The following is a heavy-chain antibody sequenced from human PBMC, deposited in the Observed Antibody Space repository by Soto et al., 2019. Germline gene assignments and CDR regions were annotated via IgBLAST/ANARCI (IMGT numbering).Heavy chain of an antibody. CDR2: INPNSGGT. V-gene: IGHV1-2*04. J-gene: IGHJ3*02. D-gene: IGHD2-2*01. Sequence: ASVKVSCKASGHTFTGYYMHWMRQAPGQGLEWMGWINPNSGGTNYAQKFQGWVTMTRDTSISTAYMELSRLRSDDSAVYYCAREGGYCSSTSCHDAFDIWGQGTMVTVSS. CDR1: GHTFTGYY. CDR3: AREGGYCSSTSCHDAFDI.